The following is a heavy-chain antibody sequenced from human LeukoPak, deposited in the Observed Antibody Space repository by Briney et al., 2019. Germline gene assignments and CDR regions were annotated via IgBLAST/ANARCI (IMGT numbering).Heavy chain of an antibody. CDR3: ARALLMVAGSHYYYYYMDV. J-gene: IGHJ6*03. Sequence: PGGSLRLSCAASGFTFNTYNMNWVRQAPGKGLEWVSSITSSSSYIYYADSVKGRFTISRDNAKNSLYLQMNSLRAEDTAVYYCARALLMVAGSHYYYYYMDVWGKGTTVTISS. D-gene: IGHD6-19*01. CDR1: GFTFNTYN. CDR2: ITSSSSYI. V-gene: IGHV3-21*01.